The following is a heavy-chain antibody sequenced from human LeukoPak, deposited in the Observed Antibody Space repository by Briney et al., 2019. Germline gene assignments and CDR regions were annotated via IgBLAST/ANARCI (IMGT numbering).Heavy chain of an antibody. CDR2: IYISERT. J-gene: IGHJ4*02. D-gene: IGHD2-2*01. Sequence: SETLSLTCTVSGGSISSGGNYWTWIRQPAGKGLEWIGRIYISERTIYNPSLKSRVTISVDTSKNQFSLKLSSVTAADTAVYYCARGDCSSIGCSFDYWGQGTLVTVFS. CDR1: GGSISSGGNY. V-gene: IGHV4-61*02. CDR3: ARGDCSSIGCSFDY.